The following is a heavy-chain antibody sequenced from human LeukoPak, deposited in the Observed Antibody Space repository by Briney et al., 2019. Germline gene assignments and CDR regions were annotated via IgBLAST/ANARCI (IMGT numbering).Heavy chain of an antibody. CDR3: AKGAGPPWFDP. CDR1: GGSFSNYY. D-gene: IGHD6-19*01. V-gene: IGHV4-34*01. CDR2: MTHSGST. J-gene: IGHJ5*02. Sequence: SETLSLTCAVYGGSFSNYYWSWIRQPPGKGLEWIGEMTHSGSTNYNPSLKSRVTISVDTSKNQFSLKLSSVTVADTAVYYCAKGAGPPWFDPWGQGTLVTVSS.